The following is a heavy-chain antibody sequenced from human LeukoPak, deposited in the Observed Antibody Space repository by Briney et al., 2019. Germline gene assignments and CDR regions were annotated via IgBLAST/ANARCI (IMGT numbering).Heavy chain of an antibody. D-gene: IGHD4-11*01. Sequence: PGGSLRLSCAASGLTFYFYAMSWVRQVPGKGLEWVSAISGSGASTYFADSVKDRFTISIDNSKNLLYLQMNSLRAEDTAVYYYAKELGDYKDPLATHNWFDPWGQGTLVTVSS. J-gene: IGHJ5*02. V-gene: IGHV3-23*01. CDR1: GLTFYFYA. CDR3: AKELGDYKDPLATHNWFDP. CDR2: ISGSGAST.